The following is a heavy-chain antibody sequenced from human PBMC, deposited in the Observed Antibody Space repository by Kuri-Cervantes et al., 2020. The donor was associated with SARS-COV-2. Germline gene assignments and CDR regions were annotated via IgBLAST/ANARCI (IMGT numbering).Heavy chain of an antibody. D-gene: IGHD5-24*01. CDR3: ARGAHGYNSLLYYYYYMDV. CDR2: INPNSGGT. Sequence: ASVKVSCKASGYTFTGYYMHWVRQAPGQGLEWMGWINPNSGGTNYAQKFQGRVTMTRDTSISTAYMELSSLRSEDTAVYYCARGAHGYNSLLYYYYYMDVWGKGTTVTVSS. V-gene: IGHV1-2*02. J-gene: IGHJ6*03. CDR1: GYTFTGYY.